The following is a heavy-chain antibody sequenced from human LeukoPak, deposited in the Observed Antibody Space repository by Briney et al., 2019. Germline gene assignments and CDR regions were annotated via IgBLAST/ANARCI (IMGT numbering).Heavy chain of an antibody. V-gene: IGHV3-48*02. Sequence: GGSLRLSCAASGFTFSAYSVNWVRQAPGKGLEWVSYISSSSTNIYYADSVKGRFTISRDNAKNSLYLQMSSLRDEDTAVYYCARDRLFGGASRRGNFDYWGQGTLVTVSS. CDR2: ISSSSTNI. D-gene: IGHD3-10*02. CDR1: GFTFSAYS. CDR3: ARDRLFGGASRRGNFDY. J-gene: IGHJ4*02.